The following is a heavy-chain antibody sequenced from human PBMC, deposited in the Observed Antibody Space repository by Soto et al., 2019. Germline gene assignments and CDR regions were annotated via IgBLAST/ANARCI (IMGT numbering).Heavy chain of an antibody. CDR1: GGSISSYY. Sequence: QVQLQESGPGLVKPSETLSLTCTVSGGSISSYYWSWIRQPPGKGLEWIGYIYYSGSTNYNPSLNSRVTISVDTSKNQFSLKLSSVTAADTAVYYCARVHRGSSWYVFDYWGQGTLVTVSS. J-gene: IGHJ4*02. CDR3: ARVHRGSSWYVFDY. CDR2: IYYSGST. D-gene: IGHD6-13*01. V-gene: IGHV4-59*01.